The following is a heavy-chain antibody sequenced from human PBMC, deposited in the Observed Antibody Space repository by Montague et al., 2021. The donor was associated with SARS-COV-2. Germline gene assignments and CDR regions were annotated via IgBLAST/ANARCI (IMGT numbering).Heavy chain of an antibody. D-gene: IGHD1-26*01. J-gene: IGHJ4*02. CDR2: ISYDGSNK. CDR3: ARPYSGSYWGFFDY. V-gene: IGHV3-30*04. CDR1: GFTFSSYA. Sequence: SLSLSWSASGFTFSSYAMHWVRQAPGKGLEWVAVISYDGSNKYYADSVKGRFTIFRDNSKNTLYLQMNSLRAEDTAVYYCARPYSGSYWGFFDYWGQGTLVTVSS.